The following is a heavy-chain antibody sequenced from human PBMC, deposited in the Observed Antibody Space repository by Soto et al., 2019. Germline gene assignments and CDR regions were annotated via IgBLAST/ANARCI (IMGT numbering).Heavy chain of an antibody. Sequence: SETLSLTCAVYGGSFSGYYWSWIRQPPGKGLEWIGEINHSGSTNYNPSLKSRVTISVDTSKNQSSLKLSSVTAADTAVYYCARGAAAPDYWGQGTLVTVSS. CDR1: GGSFSGYY. CDR3: ARGAAAPDY. V-gene: IGHV4-34*01. CDR2: INHSGST. J-gene: IGHJ4*02. D-gene: IGHD6-13*01.